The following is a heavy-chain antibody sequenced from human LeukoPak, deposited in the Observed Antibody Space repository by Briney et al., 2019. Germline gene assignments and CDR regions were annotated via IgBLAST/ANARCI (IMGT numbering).Heavy chain of an antibody. J-gene: IGHJ4*02. D-gene: IGHD4-23*01. CDR2: ISSSSSYI. V-gene: IGHV3-21*01. CDR1: GFTFSSYS. Sequence: KPGGSLRLSCAASGFTFSSYSMNWVRQAPGKGLEWVSSISSSSSYIYYPDSVKGRFTISRDNAKNSLYLQMNSLRAEDTAVYYCARFGGRWYFDYWGQGTLVTVSS. CDR3: ARFGGRWYFDY.